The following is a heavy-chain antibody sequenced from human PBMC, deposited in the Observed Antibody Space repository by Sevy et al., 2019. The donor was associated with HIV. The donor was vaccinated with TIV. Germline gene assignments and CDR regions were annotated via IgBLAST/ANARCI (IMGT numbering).Heavy chain of an antibody. Sequence: SETLSLTCTVSGGSINSYYWSWIRQPPGKGLEWIGYIYYSGSTNYNPSLKSRVTISVDTSKNQFSLKLSSVTAADTAVYYCASWTFRDGYNSPFDYWGQGTLVTVSS. CDR1: GGSINSYY. V-gene: IGHV4-59*01. CDR2: IYYSGST. J-gene: IGHJ4*02. CDR3: ASWTFRDGYNSPFDY. D-gene: IGHD5-12*01.